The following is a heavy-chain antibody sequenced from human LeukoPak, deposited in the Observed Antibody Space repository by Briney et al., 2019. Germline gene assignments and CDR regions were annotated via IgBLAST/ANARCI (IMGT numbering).Heavy chain of an antibody. D-gene: IGHD3-22*01. J-gene: IGHJ4*02. V-gene: IGHV1-2*06. CDR3: ARGGVAHYYDSSGYYFFDY. Sequence: ASVKVSCKASVYTFTAYYSHWVRQAPGQGLEWMGRINPNSGGTNYEQKFQGRVTMTRDSSISTAYMELSRLRSDDTAVYYCARGGVAHYYDSSGYYFFDYWGQGTLVTVSS. CDR1: VYTFTAYY. CDR2: INPNSGGT.